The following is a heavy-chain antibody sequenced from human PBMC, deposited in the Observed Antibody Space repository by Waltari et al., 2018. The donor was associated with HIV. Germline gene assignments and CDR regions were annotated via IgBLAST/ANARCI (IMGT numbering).Heavy chain of an antibody. CDR1: GYTFTRYD. D-gene: IGHD6-19*01. Sequence: VPTVPSGAALKQPGPSVKVSCTARGYTFTRYDINSVRPGTGQGLEWMGWMNPNSGNTGYAQKFQGRVTMTRNTSVCTAYMELSSLRSEDTAGYYCARTQGIAVFDGMDVWGQGTTVTVSS. CDR3: ARTQGIAVFDGMDV. V-gene: IGHV1-8*01. CDR2: MNPNSGNT. J-gene: IGHJ6*02.